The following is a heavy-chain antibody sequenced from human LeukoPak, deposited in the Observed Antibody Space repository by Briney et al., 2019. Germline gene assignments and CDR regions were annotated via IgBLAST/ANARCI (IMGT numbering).Heavy chain of an antibody. J-gene: IGHJ6*03. CDR3: ARERIGYCSRTSCYLERYYYYMDV. Sequence: GGSLRLSCAASGFIFSRYWLTWVRQAPGKGLEWVANIKEDGSEKYYVDSVKGRFTISRDNAKNSLFLQMNSLRAEDTAVYYCARERIGYCSRTSCYLERYYYYMDVWGKGTTVTVSS. CDR1: GFIFSRYW. D-gene: IGHD2-2*01. V-gene: IGHV3-7*01. CDR2: IKEDGSEK.